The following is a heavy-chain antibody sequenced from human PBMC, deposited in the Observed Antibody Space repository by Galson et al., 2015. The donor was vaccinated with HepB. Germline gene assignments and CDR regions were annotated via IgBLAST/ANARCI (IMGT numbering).Heavy chain of an antibody. CDR1: GYTFTSYA. D-gene: IGHD5-12*01. CDR3: ARDLGGYSGYDYSSWSSRAGMDV. V-gene: IGHV7-4-1*02. CDR2: INTNTGNP. J-gene: IGHJ6*02. Sequence: SVKVSCKASGYTFTSYAMNWVRQAPGQGLEWMGWINTNTGNPTYAQGFTGRFVFSLDTSVSTAYLQISSLKAEDTAVYYCARDLGGYSGYDYSSWSSRAGMDVWGQGTTVTVSS.